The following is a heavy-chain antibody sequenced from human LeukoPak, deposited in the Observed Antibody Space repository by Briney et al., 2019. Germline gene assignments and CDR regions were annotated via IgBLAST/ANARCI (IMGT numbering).Heavy chain of an antibody. CDR2: ITSSSSTI. CDR3: ASDRVC. Sequence: GGALRLSRAASGFTFSTYSMNWVRQAPGKGLEWVSYITSSSSTIYYADSVKGRFTISRDNAKNSLYLQMNSLRAEDRAVYYCASDRVCWGQGTLVTVSS. CDR1: GFTFSTYS. V-gene: IGHV3-48*04. J-gene: IGHJ4*02.